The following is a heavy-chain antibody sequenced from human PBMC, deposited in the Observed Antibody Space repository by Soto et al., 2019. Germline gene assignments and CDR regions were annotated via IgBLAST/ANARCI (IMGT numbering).Heavy chain of an antibody. J-gene: IGHJ4*02. D-gene: IGHD2-2*01. Sequence: ASVKVSCKASGYTFTSYGISWVRQAPGQGLEWMGWISAYNGNTNYAQKLQGRVTMTTDTSTSTAYMELRSLRSDDTAVYYCARAPFIVVATGAIEPPFVYWGQGTLVTVSS. CDR2: ISAYNGNT. CDR3: ARAPFIVVATGAIEPPFVY. V-gene: IGHV1-18*04. CDR1: GYTFTSYG.